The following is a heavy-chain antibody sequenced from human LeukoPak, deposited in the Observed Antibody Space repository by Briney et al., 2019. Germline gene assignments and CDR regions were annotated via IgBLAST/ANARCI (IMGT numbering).Heavy chain of an antibody. CDR2: ISGSGGST. CDR1: GFTFSSYA. J-gene: IGHJ4*02. CDR3: ATRFASEADFDY. V-gene: IGHV3-23*01. D-gene: IGHD3-10*01. Sequence: GGSLRLSCVASGFTFSSYAMSWVRQAPGKGLEWVSTISGSGGSTYFADSVKGRFTISRDNSKNTLSLQMNSLSAEDTAVYYCATRFASEADFDYWGQGTLVTVSS.